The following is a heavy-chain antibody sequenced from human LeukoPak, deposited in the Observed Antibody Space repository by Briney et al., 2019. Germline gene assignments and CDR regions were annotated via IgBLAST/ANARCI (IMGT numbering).Heavy chain of an antibody. CDR3: ARELRFLEWLAPRGWFDP. CDR1: GGSISSSNW. CDR2: IYHSGST. Sequence: SETLSLTCAVSGGSISSSNWWSWVRQPPGKGLEWIGEIYHSGSTNYNPSLKSRVTISVDKSKNQFSLKLSSVTAADTAVYYCARELRFLEWLAPRGWFDPWGQGTLVTVSS. J-gene: IGHJ5*02. V-gene: IGHV4-4*02. D-gene: IGHD3-3*01.